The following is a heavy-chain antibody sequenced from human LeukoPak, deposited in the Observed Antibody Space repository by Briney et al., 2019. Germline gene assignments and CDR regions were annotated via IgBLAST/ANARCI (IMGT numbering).Heavy chain of an antibody. V-gene: IGHV4-34*01. Sequence: SETLSLTCAVYGGSFSGYYWSWIRQPPGKGLEWIGSIYYSGSTYYNPSLKSRVTISVDTSKNQFSLKLSSVTAADTAVYYCASDHDAFDIWGQGTMVTVSS. CDR3: ASDHDAFDI. J-gene: IGHJ3*02. CDR2: IYYSGST. CDR1: GGSFSGYY.